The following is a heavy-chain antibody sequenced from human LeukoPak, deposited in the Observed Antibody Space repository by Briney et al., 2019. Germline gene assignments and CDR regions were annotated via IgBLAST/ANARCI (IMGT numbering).Heavy chain of an antibody. CDR1: GFTFPGHN. CDR2: VSISSGTI. Sequence: GGSLRLSCAASGFTFPGHNMNWVRQAPGKGLEWISFVSISSGTIYYADSVKGRFSISRDNAKSSLDLQMNSLRAEDTAVYYCARAMSTFGGVRNYFDSWGQGTLVTVSS. CDR3: ARAMSTFGGVRNYFDS. J-gene: IGHJ4*02. D-gene: IGHD3-16*01. V-gene: IGHV3-48*04.